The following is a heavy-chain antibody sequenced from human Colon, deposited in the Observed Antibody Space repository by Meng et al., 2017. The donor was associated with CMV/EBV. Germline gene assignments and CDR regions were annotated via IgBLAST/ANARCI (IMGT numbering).Heavy chain of an antibody. CDR3: AREGDGNSDYFDY. J-gene: IGHJ4*02. CDR1: GYSISSTYY. CDR2: NSYGGTA. V-gene: IGHV4-38-2*02. D-gene: IGHD1/OR15-1a*01. Sequence: GSLRLSCTVSGYSISSTYYWGWIRQPPGKGLEWIGSNSYGGTAYYNPSLKSRVTISRDNAKNSLDLQMNSLRAEDTAVYYCAREGDGNSDYFDYWGQGTLVTVSS.